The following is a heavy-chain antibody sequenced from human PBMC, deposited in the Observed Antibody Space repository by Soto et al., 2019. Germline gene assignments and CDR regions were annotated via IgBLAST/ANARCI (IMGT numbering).Heavy chain of an antibody. Sequence: WGSLRLSCAASGFTFSSYAIILGGQSPGKGLEWVSAISGSGGSTFYADSVKGRFTISRDNSKNTLYLQMNSLRVEDTAVYYCAASDSSGYPYYFDYWGQGTLVTVSS. V-gene: IGHV3-23*01. CDR3: AASDSSGYPYYFDY. CDR1: GFTFSSYA. CDR2: ISGSGGST. D-gene: IGHD3-22*01. J-gene: IGHJ4*02.